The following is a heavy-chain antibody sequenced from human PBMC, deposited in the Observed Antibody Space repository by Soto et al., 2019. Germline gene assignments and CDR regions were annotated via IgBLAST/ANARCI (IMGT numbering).Heavy chain of an antibody. V-gene: IGHV5-51*01. CDR2: IYPEDSNT. Sequence: GESLKISCKGSGYSFTSFWIGWVRQMPGKGLEWMGVIYPEDSNTKYGPAFQGQVTFSADKSITSAYLQWSSLKASDTAMYYCARPAYCSSTSCYKGEGTDAFDIWGQGTMVTV. CDR1: GYSFTSFW. CDR3: ARPAYCSSTSCYKGEGTDAFDI. J-gene: IGHJ3*02. D-gene: IGHD2-2*02.